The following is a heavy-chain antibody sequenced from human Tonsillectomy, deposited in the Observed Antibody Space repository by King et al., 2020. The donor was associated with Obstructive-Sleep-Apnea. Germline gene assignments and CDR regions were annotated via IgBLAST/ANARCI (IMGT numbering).Heavy chain of an antibody. CDR2: ISSSSSTL. J-gene: IGHJ3*02. CDR1: GFTFSRYS. V-gene: IGHV3-48*01. CDR3: AREGYCSSTSCSVDTFNI. D-gene: IGHD2-2*01. Sequence: VQLVESGGGFVQPGGSLRLSCAASGFTFSRYSMNWVRQAPGKGLEWVSYISSSSSTLYYADSAKGRFTISRDNAKNSLFLQMNSLRVEDTAVYYCAREGYCSSTSCSVDTFNIWGQGTMVTVSS.